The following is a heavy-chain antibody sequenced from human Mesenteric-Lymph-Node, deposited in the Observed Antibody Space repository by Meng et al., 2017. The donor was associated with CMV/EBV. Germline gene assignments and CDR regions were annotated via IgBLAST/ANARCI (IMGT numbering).Heavy chain of an antibody. D-gene: IGHD3-3*01. CDR1: GFTFSNAW. CDR2: IKSKTDGGTT. J-gene: IGHJ4*02. Sequence: GESLKISCAASGFTFSNAWMSWVRQAPGKGLEWVGRIKSKTDGGTTDYAAPVKGRFTISRDDSKNTLYLQMNSLKTEDTAVYYCTTAAYDFWSGYTNSFDYWGQGTLVTVSS. CDR3: TTAAYDFWSGYTNSFDY. V-gene: IGHV3-15*01.